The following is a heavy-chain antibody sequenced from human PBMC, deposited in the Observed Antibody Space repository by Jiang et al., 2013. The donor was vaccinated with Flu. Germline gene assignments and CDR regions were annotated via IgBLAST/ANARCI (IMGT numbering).Heavy chain of an antibody. J-gene: IGHJ6*02. Sequence: PGLVKPSETLSLTCTVSGGSISSSSYYWGWIRQPPGKGLEWIGSIYYSGSTYYNPSLKSRVTISVDTSKNQFSLKLSSVTAADTAVYYCASNRAPYYYYGMDVWGQGTTVTVSS. V-gene: IGHV4-39*01. CDR3: ASNRAPYYYYGMDV. CDR1: GGSISSSSYY. CDR2: IYYSGST. D-gene: IGHD1-14*01.